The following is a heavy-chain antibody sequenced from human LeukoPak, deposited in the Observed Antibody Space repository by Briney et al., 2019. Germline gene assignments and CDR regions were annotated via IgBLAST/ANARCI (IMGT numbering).Heavy chain of an antibody. Sequence: GRSLRLSCAASGITFSNYAMHWVRQAPGKGLEWVAVISYDGSNKYYADSVKGRFTISRDNSKDTLYLQMNSLTIEDTAVYYCARAQLGFDPWGQGTLVTVSS. V-gene: IGHV3-30*04. CDR3: ARAQLGFDP. CDR2: ISYDGSNK. CDR1: GITFSNYA. D-gene: IGHD1-1*01. J-gene: IGHJ5*02.